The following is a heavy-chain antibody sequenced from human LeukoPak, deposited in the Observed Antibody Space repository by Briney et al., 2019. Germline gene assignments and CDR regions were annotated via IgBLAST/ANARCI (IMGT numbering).Heavy chain of an antibody. Sequence: SSETLSLTCAVYGGSFSGYYWSWIRQPPGKGLEWIGEINHSGSTNYNPSLKSRVTISVDTSKNQFSLKLSSVTAADTAVYYCARGTLTGYYYYGMDVWGQGTTVTVSS. V-gene: IGHV4-34*01. CDR1: GGSFSGYY. J-gene: IGHJ6*02. CDR2: INHSGST. CDR3: ARGTLTGYYYYGMDV.